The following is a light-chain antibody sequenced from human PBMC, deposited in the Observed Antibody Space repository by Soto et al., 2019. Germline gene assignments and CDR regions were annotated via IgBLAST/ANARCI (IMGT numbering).Light chain of an antibody. CDR3: QQRTNWPLVT. CDR1: QRISRS. J-gene: IGKJ3*01. CDR2: DAS. Sequence: EIVLTQSPATLSLSPGERATLSCRASQRISRSLVWYQQKPGQAPRLLIYDASNRATGIPARFSGSGSGTDFTLTISSLASEDFAVYYCQQRTNWPLVTFGPGTKVDIK. V-gene: IGKV3-11*01.